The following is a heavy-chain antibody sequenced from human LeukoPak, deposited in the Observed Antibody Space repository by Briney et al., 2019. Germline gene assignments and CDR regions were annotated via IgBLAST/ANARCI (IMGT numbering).Heavy chain of an antibody. Sequence: RGSLRLSCAASGFTFSSYGMHWVRQAPGKGLEWVAVIWYDGSNKYYADSVKGRFTISRDNSKNTLYLQMNSLRAEDTAVYYCAKGYSGYDYFDYWGQGTLVTVSS. V-gene: IGHV3-33*06. CDR2: IWYDGSNK. D-gene: IGHD5-12*01. CDR1: GFTFSSYG. CDR3: AKGYSGYDYFDY. J-gene: IGHJ4*02.